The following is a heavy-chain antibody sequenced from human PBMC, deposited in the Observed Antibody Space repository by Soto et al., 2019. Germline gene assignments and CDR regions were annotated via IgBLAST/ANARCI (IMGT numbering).Heavy chain of an antibody. CDR2: IYYSGST. D-gene: IGHD6-13*01. CDR1: GGSISSSSYY. CDR3: AVTPSDSSSWYALDY. Sequence: SETLSLTCTVSGGSISSSSYYWGWIRQPPGKGLEWIGSIYYSGSTYYNPSLKSRVTISVDTSKNQFSLKLSSVTAADTAVYYCAVTPSDSSSWYALDYWGQGTLVTVSS. V-gene: IGHV4-39*01. J-gene: IGHJ4*02.